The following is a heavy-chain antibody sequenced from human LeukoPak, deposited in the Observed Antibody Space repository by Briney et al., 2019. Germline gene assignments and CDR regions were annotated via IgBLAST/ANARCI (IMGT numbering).Heavy chain of an antibody. D-gene: IGHD1-26*01. CDR2: ISYDGSNK. Sequence: QSGRSLRPSCAPSGFTFTSYGMHWVRQPPGKGLGWVAVISYDGSNKYYADSVKGRFTISRDNSKNTLYLQMNSLRAEDTAVYYCAKDLDAEWELLGFFDYWGQGTLVTVSS. CDR1: GFTFTSYG. CDR3: AKDLDAEWELLGFFDY. J-gene: IGHJ4*02. V-gene: IGHV3-30*18.